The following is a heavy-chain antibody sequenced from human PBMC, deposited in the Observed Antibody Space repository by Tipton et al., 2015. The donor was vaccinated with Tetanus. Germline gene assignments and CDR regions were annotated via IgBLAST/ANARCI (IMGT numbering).Heavy chain of an antibody. CDR2: ISAYNGNT. CDR1: GYTFTSYG. D-gene: IGHD2-15*01. CDR3: ARDRCSDVTCYFEMGG. J-gene: IGHJ4*02. V-gene: IGHV1-18*01. Sequence: QVQLVQSGPEMKKPGASVKVSCKASGYTFTSYGISWVRQAPGQGLEWMGWISAYNGNTNYAQKLQGRVTMTTDTSTSTAYMELRSLRSDDTAVYYCARDRCSDVTCYFEMGGWGQGTLVPVSS.